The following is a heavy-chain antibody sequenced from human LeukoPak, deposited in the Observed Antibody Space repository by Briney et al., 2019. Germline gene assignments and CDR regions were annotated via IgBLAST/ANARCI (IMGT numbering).Heavy chain of an antibody. CDR3: AKGRIGFGEFKEFDP. CDR2: ISGSGGST. CDR1: GFTFSSYA. D-gene: IGHD3-10*01. Sequence: PGGSLRLSCAASGFTFSSYAMSWVRQAPGKGLEWVSAISGSGGSTYYADSVKGRFTISRDNSKNTLYLQMNSLRAEDTAVYYCAKGRIGFGEFKEFDPWGQGTLVTVSS. J-gene: IGHJ5*02. V-gene: IGHV3-23*01.